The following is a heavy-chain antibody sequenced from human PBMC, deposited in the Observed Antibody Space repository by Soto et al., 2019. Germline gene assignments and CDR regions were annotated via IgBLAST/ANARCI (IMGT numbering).Heavy chain of an antibody. CDR2: IYYTGRT. J-gene: IGHJ3*02. CDR1: NASISRSY. D-gene: IGHD1-1*01. CDR3: ARSAIARIQLPKNSDAFDI. V-gene: IGHV4-59*12. Sequence: QVHLQESGPGLVKSSETLSLTCTVSNASISRSYWSWIRQPPGKGLEWIGYIYYTGRTTYNPSLKSRVSLSVDTSKNQFSLRLTSVTAADTAVYYCARSAIARIQLPKNSDAFDIWGQGTMVTVSS.